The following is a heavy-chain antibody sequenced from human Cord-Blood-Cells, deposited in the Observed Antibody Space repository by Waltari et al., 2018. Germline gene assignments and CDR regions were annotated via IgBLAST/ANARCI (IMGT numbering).Heavy chain of an antibody. Sequence: QVQLQQWGAGLLKPSETLSLTCAVYGGSFSGYYWSWIRQPPGKGLEWLGEINHSGSTNYNPSLKSRVTISVDTSKNQFSLKLSSVTAADTAVYYCARLGYSSGWYAFDIWGQGTMVTVSS. D-gene: IGHD6-19*01. CDR3: ARLGYSSGWYAFDI. CDR2: INHSGST. V-gene: IGHV4-34*01. CDR1: GGSFSGYY. J-gene: IGHJ3*02.